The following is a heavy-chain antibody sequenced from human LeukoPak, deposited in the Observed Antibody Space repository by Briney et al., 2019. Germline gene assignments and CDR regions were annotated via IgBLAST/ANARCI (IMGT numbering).Heavy chain of an antibody. CDR1: GGSISSYY. Sequence: SETLSLTCTVSGGSISSYYWSWIRQPAGKGLEWIGRIYTSGSTNYNPSLKSRVTMSVDTSKNQFSLKLSSVTAADTAVYYRARVQMATLHFDYWGQGTPVTVSS. D-gene: IGHD5-24*01. CDR2: IYTSGST. CDR3: ARVQMATLHFDY. J-gene: IGHJ4*02. V-gene: IGHV4-4*07.